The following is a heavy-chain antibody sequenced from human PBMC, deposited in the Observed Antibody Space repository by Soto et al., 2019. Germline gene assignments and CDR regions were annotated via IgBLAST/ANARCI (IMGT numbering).Heavy chain of an antibody. CDR3: AKDGSFD. Sequence: EVQLVESGGGLVQPGRSLRLSCAASGFTFDDYAMHWVRQAPGKGLEWVSGISWSNIIIGYADSVKGRFTVSRDNAKNSLYLQMNSLRPEDTALYYCAKDGSFDWGQGTLVTVSS. J-gene: IGHJ4*02. V-gene: IGHV3-9*01. CDR2: ISWSNIII. CDR1: GFTFDDYA. D-gene: IGHD3-3*01.